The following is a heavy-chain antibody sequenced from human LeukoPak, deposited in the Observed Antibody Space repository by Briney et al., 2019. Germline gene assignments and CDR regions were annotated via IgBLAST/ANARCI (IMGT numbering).Heavy chain of an antibody. CDR3: ARGCSSTSCQHFDY. CDR1: GFTFTKYW. Sequence: GGSLRLSCAASGFTFTKYWMTWVRQAPGKGLEWVSVIYSGGSTYYADSVKGRFTISRDNSKNTLYLQMNSLRAEDTAVYYCARGCSSTSCQHFDYWGQGTLVTVSS. J-gene: IGHJ4*02. V-gene: IGHV3-66*01. D-gene: IGHD2-2*01. CDR2: IYSGGST.